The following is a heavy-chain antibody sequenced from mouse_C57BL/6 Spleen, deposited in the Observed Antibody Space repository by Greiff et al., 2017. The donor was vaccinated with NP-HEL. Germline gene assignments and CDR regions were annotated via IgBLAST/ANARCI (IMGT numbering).Heavy chain of an antibody. D-gene: IGHD2-4*01. CDR1: GFTFSSYA. Sequence: DVMLVESGGGLVKPGGSLKLSCAASGFTFSSYAMSWVRQTPEKRLEWVATISDGGSYTYYPDNVKGRFTISRDNAKNNLYLQMSHLKSEDTAMYYCARDNYDYDGEAYYFDYWGQGTTLTVSS. CDR3: ARDNYDYDGEAYYFDY. CDR2: ISDGGSYT. V-gene: IGHV5-4*01. J-gene: IGHJ2*01.